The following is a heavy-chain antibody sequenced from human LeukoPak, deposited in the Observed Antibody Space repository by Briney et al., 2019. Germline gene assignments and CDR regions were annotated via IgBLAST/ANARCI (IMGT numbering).Heavy chain of an antibody. V-gene: IGHV4-34*01. D-gene: IGHD1-14*01. CDR2: INHSGST. J-gene: IGHJ2*01. CDR1: GGSFSGYY. Sequence: PSETLSLTCAVYGGSFSGYYWSWIRQPPGKGLEWIGEINHSGSTNYNPSLKSRVTISVDTSKNQFSPKLSSVTAADTAVYYCARGGRHKGYWYFDLWGRGTLVTVSS. CDR3: ARGGRHKGYWYFDL.